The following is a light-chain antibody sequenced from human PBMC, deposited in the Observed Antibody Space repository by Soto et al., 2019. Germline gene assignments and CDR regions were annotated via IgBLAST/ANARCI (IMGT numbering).Light chain of an antibody. Sequence: VLTQPPSVSGAPGQRVTISCTGSSSNIGAGHDVHWYQHLPGTTPKLLIYGNGNRPSGVPDRFSGSKSGTSASLAITGLQAEDEADYYCQSYDSSLSGSEVFGTGTKVTVL. CDR2: GNG. V-gene: IGLV1-40*01. CDR3: QSYDSSLSGSEV. CDR1: SSNIGAGHD. J-gene: IGLJ1*01.